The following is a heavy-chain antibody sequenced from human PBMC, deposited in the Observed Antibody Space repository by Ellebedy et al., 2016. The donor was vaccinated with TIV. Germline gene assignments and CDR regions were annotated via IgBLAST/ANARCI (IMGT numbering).Heavy chain of an antibody. CDR3: VRGRYSSGHCDVFAM. J-gene: IGHJ3*02. CDR2: IWYDGSNK. Sequence: GESLKISXAASGFTFSSYGMHWVRQAPGKGLEWVAVIWYDGSNKYYADSVKGRFTISRDNAQNTVYLQMNSLRLEDTAVYYCVRGRYSSGHCDVFAMWGQGTIVTVSS. CDR1: GFTFSSYG. V-gene: IGHV3-33*01. D-gene: IGHD6-19*01.